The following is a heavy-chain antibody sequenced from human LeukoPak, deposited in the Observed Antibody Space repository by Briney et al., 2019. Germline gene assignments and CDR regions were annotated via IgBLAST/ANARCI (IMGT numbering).Heavy chain of an antibody. CDR1: GGTFSKYG. J-gene: IGHJ4*02. Sequence: ASVKVSCKASGGTFSKYGITWVRQAPGQGLEWMGGIILVFGSTNYAQKFQGRAIIKVDAYTGTASMDLSSLRSEDTAVYYCARARAYSYGYDDIWGQGTLVTVHS. D-gene: IGHD5-18*01. CDR2: IILVFGST. CDR3: ARARAYSYGYDDI. V-gene: IGHV1-69*01.